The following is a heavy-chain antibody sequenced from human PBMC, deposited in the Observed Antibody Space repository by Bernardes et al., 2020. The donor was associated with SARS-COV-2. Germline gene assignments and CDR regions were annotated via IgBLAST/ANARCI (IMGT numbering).Heavy chain of an antibody. V-gene: IGHV3-21*01. J-gene: IGHJ4*02. CDR2: ITTSNYK. CDR1: GFTFSSFT. Sequence: GGSLRLSRAASGFTFSSFTMNWVRQAPGKGLEWVSSITTSNYKYYADSVKGRFTISRDNAKNSLSLQVSSLRAEDTAVYYCARVHGQARDYWGQGTPVTVSS. CDR3: ARVHGQARDY.